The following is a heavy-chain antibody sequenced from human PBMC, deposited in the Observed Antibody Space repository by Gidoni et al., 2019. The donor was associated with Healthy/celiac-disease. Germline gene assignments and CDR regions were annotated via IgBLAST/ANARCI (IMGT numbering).Heavy chain of an antibody. CDR1: GFTFSNAW. J-gene: IGHJ4*02. Sequence: EVQLVESGGGLVKPGGSLRLSCAASGFTFSNAWMSWGRQAPGKGLEWVGRIKSKTDGGTTDYAAPVKGRFTISRDDSKNTLYLQMNSLKTEDTAVYYCTARLAAAGSQFDYWGQGTLVTVSS. CDR2: IKSKTDGGTT. D-gene: IGHD6-13*01. CDR3: TARLAAAGSQFDY. V-gene: IGHV3-15*01.